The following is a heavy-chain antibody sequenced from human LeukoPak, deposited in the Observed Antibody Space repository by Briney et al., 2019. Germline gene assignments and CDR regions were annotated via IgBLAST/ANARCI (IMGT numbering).Heavy chain of an antibody. CDR2: IYTSGST. CDR1: GGSIISYY. Sequence: SETLSLTCTVSGGSIISYYWSWIRQPAGKGLEWIGRIYTSGSTNYNPSLKSRVTISVDKSKNQFSLKLSSVTAADTAVYYCARERRTAMSYNWFDPWGQGTLVTVSS. D-gene: IGHD5-18*01. J-gene: IGHJ5*02. V-gene: IGHV4-4*07. CDR3: ARERRTAMSYNWFDP.